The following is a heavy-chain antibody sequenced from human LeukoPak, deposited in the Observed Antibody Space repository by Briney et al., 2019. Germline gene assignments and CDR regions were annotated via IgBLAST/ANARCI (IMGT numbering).Heavy chain of an antibody. Sequence: PSETLSLTCTVSGGSISSYYWSWIRQPPGKGLEWIGYIYYSGSTNYNPSLKSRVTISVDTSKNQFSLKLSSVTAADTAVYYCAKDPAVPAAMEEIDYWGQGTLVTVSS. CDR1: GGSISSYY. CDR2: IYYSGST. J-gene: IGHJ4*02. D-gene: IGHD2-2*01. V-gene: IGHV4-59*12. CDR3: AKDPAVPAAMEEIDY.